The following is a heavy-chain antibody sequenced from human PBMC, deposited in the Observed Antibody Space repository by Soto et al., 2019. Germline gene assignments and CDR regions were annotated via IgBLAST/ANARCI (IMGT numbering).Heavy chain of an antibody. CDR1: GVPFTSSA. CDR2: IVVGSGNT. D-gene: IGHD3-22*01. CDR3: GADHYFESRGYRLTSGIDV. V-gene: IGHV1-58*01. Sequence: EASVKVSCKASGVPFTSSAVQWVRQARGQRLEWIGWIVVGSGNTNYAQKFQERVTINRDMSTSTDYMELRSMRAEDTAVYYCGADHYFESRGYRLTSGIDVGGQGPSVT. J-gene: IGHJ6*02.